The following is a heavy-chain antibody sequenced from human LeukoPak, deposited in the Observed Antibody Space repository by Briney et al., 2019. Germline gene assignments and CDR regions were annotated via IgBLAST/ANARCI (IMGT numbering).Heavy chain of an antibody. V-gene: IGHV3-9*01. J-gene: IGHJ6*03. D-gene: IGHD3-10*01. CDR3: ARGITMVRGVIMMGGYNSNYYYYYMDV. CDR2: ISWNSGSI. CDR1: GFTFDDYA. Sequence: GGSLRLSCAASGFTFDDYAMHWVRQAPGKGLEWVSGISWNSGSIGYADSVKGRFTISRDNAKNSLYLQMNSQRAEDTAVYYCARGITMVRGVIMMGGYNSNYYYYYMDVWGKGTTVTVSS.